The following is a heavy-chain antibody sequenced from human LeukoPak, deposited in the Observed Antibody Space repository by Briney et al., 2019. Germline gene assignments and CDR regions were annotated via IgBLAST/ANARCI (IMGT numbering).Heavy chain of an antibody. CDR3: ARDRPGYCSGGSCYSESYYYYGMDV. J-gene: IGHJ6*02. V-gene: IGHV1-69*04. Sequence: SVKVSCKASGGTFSSYAISWVRQAPGQGLEWMGRIIPILGIANYAQKFQGRVTITADKSTSTAYMELSSLRSEDTAVYYCARDRPGYCSGGSCYSESYYYYGMDVWGQGTTVTVSS. CDR2: IIPILGIA. D-gene: IGHD2-15*01. CDR1: GGTFSSYA.